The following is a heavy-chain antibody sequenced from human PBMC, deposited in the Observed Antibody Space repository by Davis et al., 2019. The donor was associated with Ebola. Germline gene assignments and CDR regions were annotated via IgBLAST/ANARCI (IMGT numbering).Heavy chain of an antibody. CDR2: LGTSADT. J-gene: IGHJ3*02. D-gene: IGHD1-26*01. V-gene: IGHV3-23*01. Sequence: GGSLRLSCAASGFVFRNYVMSWVRQAPGKGLEWVSTLGTSADTYYADSVKGCFTISRDNSKNTLYLQMNGLRVEDTAIYYCAKDTSNIWFDIWGQGTNVTVSS. CDR1: GFVFRNYV. CDR3: AKDTSNIWFDI.